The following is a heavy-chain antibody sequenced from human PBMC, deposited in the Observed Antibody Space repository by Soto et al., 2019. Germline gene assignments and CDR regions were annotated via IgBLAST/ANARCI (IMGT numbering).Heavy chain of an antibody. V-gene: IGHV1-69*13. Sequence: SVKVSCKTSGGSFSSYSINWMRQAPGQGLAWMGGIIPIFGAPNYAREFQGRVTITADESTSTVYMELSSLRSEDTAVYYCARGNSYHYDSSGYKSPFQHWGQGTLVTVSS. J-gene: IGHJ4*02. CDR2: IIPIFGAP. CDR3: ARGNSYHYDSSGYKSPFQH. D-gene: IGHD3-22*01. CDR1: GGSFSSYS.